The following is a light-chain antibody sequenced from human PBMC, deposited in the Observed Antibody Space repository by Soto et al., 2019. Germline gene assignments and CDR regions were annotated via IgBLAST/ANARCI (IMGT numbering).Light chain of an antibody. CDR2: GVS. Sequence: QSALTQPASVSGSPGQSITISCTGTSSDIGNYNSVSWYQQHPGKAPKIMIYGVSHRPSGVSNRFSGSKSGNTASLTISGLLAEDEADYYCSSYRDTGTLVVFGGGTKVTVL. CDR3: SSYRDTGTLVV. J-gene: IGLJ2*01. V-gene: IGLV2-14*03. CDR1: SSDIGNYNS.